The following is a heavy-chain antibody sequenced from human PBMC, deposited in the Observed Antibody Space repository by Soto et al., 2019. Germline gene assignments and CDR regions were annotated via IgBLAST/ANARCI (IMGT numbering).Heavy chain of an antibody. D-gene: IGHD1-1*01. J-gene: IGHJ4*02. V-gene: IGHV3-23*01. CDR1: GFPFSSYA. CDR3: AKSLSASPNYFFDS. Sequence: PGGSLRLSCAAPGFPFSSYAMSWVRQAPGKGLEWVSGISGSGGITYYADSVKGRFTISRDNSKNTLYLQMNSLRADDTAVYFCAKSLSASPNYFFDSWGQGTLVTVSS. CDR2: ISGSGGIT.